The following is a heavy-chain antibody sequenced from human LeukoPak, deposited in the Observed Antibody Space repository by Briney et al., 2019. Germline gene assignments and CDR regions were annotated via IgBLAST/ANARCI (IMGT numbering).Heavy chain of an antibody. J-gene: IGHJ6*02. D-gene: IGHD5-24*01. CDR1: GFTFRSHA. CDR3: ARAGYDGYNLNGMDV. CDR2: IYENGGTT. Sequence: GGSLRLSCVGSGFTFRSHAMSWVRQAPEKGLEFVSGIYENGGTTYYADSVKGRFSISRDNSKNTLYLQMNSLRAEDTAVYYCARAGYDGYNLNGMDVWGQGTTVTVSS. V-gene: IGHV3-23*01.